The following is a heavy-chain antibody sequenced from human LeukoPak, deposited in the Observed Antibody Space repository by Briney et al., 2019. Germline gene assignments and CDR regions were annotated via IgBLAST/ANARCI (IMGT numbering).Heavy chain of an antibody. V-gene: IGHV3-21*01. CDR3: ARDITLVRGVHIPEPYMDV. CDR2: ISFTSTYI. CDR1: GFTFNSYN. J-gene: IGHJ6*03. D-gene: IGHD3-10*01. Sequence: GGSLRLSCVASGFTFNSYNMNWVRQAPGKGPEWVASISFTSTYIFYADSLKGRFTISRDNAKNSLYLQMNSLRAEDTAVYYCARDITLVRGVHIPEPYMDVWGKGTTVIISS.